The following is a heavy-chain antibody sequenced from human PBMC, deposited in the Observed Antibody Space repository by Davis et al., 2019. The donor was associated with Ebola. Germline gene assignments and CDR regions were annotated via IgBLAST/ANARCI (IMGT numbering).Heavy chain of an antibody. CDR1: GFTFSSHW. J-gene: IGHJ4*02. Sequence: PGGSLRLSCAASGFTFSSHWMHWVRQVPGKGLVWVSRINGDGSRTTYADSVKGRFTISRDNTKNTLYLQMNSLRAEDTAVYYCARKSGPDYWGQGTLVTVSS. V-gene: IGHV3-74*01. CDR2: INGDGSRT. CDR3: ARKSGPDY. D-gene: IGHD1-1*01.